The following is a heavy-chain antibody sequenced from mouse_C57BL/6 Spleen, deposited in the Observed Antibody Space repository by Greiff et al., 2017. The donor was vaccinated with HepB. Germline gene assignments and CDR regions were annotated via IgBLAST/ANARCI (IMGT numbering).Heavy chain of an antibody. V-gene: IGHV5-17*01. D-gene: IGHD2-2*01. CDR2: ISSGSSTI. J-gene: IGHJ3*01. CDR3: ARKDDYGYASWFAY. CDR1: GFTFSDYG. Sequence: EVKLVESGGGLVKPGGSLKLSCAASGFTFSDYGMHWVRQAPEKGLEWVAYISSGSSTIYYADTVKGRFTISRDNAKNTLFLQMTSLRSEDTAMYYCARKDDYGYASWFAYWGQGTLVTVSA.